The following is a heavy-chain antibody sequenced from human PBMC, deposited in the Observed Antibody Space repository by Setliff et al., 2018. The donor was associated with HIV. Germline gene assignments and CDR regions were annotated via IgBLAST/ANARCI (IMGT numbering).Heavy chain of an antibody. CDR2: IHYSGST. J-gene: IGHJ4*02. D-gene: IGHD2-21*01. V-gene: IGHV4-39*01. CDR3: ATYAGNGGGKGY. Sequence: SETLSLTCTVYGGFIKNSNYYWGWIRQPPGKGLEWIGNIHYSGSTYYNPSLKSRVTISVDTSKNQFSLKLSPVTAADRAVYYCATYAGNGGGKGYWGQGTLVTVSS. CDR1: GGFIKNSNYY.